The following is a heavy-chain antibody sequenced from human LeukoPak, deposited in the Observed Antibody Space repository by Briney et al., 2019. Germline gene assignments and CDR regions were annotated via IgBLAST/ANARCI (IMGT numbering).Heavy chain of an antibody. D-gene: IGHD3-22*01. J-gene: IGHJ4*02. CDR1: GFTFDDYA. CDR3: ARVGYYYDSSGLLY. CDR2: ISWNSGSI. V-gene: IGHV3-9*01. Sequence: PGGSLRLFCAASGFTFDDYAMHWVRQAPGKGLEWVSGISWNSGSIGYADSVKGRFTISRDNAKNTLYLQMNSLRAEDTAVYYCARVGYYYDSSGLLYWGQGTLVTVSS.